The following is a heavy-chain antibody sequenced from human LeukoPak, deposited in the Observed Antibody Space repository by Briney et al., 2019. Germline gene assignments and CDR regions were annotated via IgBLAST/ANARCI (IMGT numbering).Heavy chain of an antibody. CDR3: AKRSAGTTYYYFDY. J-gene: IGHJ4*02. CDR1: GLSFSSFA. V-gene: IGHV3-23*01. CDR2: IRGNGET. Sequence: GGSLRLSCAASGLSFSSFAMSWVRQGPARGLEWVSSIRGNGETFYADSVKGRFTLSSDSSRNTVYFQLNNLRVEDTAIYYCAKRSAGTTYYYFDYWGQGTLVTVSS. D-gene: IGHD1-1*01.